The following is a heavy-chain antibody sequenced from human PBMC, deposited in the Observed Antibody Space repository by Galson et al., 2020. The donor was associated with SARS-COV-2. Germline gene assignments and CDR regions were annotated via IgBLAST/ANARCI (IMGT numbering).Heavy chain of an antibody. Sequence: GGSLRLSCAASGFTFSSYGMHLVRQAPGKRLEWVAVIWYDGSNKYYADPVKGRFTISRDNSKNTLYLQMNSLRAEDTAVYYCAKVGSGPYSGSWYYFVYWGQGTLVTVSS. CDR3: AKVGSGPYSGSWYYFVY. J-gene: IGHJ4*02. D-gene: IGHD6-13*01. CDR2: IWYDGSNK. CDR1: GFTFSSYG. V-gene: IGHV3-33*06.